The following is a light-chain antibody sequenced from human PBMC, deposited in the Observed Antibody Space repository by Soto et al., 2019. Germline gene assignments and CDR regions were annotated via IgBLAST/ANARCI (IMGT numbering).Light chain of an antibody. CDR1: QTISSW. V-gene: IGKV1-5*03. CDR3: QHYNSYSEA. Sequence: DIHMTQSPSTLSGSVGYRVTITCRASQTISSWLDWYQQKPGKAPKLLIYKASTLTSGVPSRFRGSGSGTEFTLTISSLQPDDFETYYCQHYNSYSEAFGQGTKVDIK. CDR2: KAS. J-gene: IGKJ1*01.